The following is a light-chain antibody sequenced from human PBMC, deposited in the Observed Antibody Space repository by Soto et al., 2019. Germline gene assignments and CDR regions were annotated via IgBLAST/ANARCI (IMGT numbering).Light chain of an antibody. CDR2: GVS. Sequence: QPASVSGSPGQSITISCTGTSSDIGGYNYVSWYQQHPGKAPKLMIYGVSNRPSGVSGRFSGSKSGNTASLTISGLQAEDEADYYCNSYRSSITPVVFGGGTKLTVL. CDR3: NSYRSSITPVV. CDR1: SSDIGGYNY. J-gene: IGLJ2*01. V-gene: IGLV2-14*01.